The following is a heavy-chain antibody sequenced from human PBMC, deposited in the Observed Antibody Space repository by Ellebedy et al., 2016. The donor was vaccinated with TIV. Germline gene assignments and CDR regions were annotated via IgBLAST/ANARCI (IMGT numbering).Heavy chain of an antibody. CDR3: ARGKTNLYRSIAARPYDY. CDR1: GGSFSDYY. J-gene: IGHJ4*02. V-gene: IGHV4-34*01. CDR2: INHSGNT. Sequence: SETLSLTCAVYGGSFSDYYWSWIRQPPGKGLEWIGEINHSGNTNYNPSLKSRVTISVDTSGNQFSLKMNSVTAADPALYYCARGKTNLYRSIAARPYDYWGQGTLVTVSS. D-gene: IGHD6-6*01.